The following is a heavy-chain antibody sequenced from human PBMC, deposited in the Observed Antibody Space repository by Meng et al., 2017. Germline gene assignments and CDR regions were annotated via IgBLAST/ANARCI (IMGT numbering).Heavy chain of an antibody. V-gene: IGHV4-34*01. J-gene: IGHJ4*02. CDR2: INHSGST. D-gene: IGHD3-22*01. CDR1: GGSFSGYY. CDR3: ARVPTYYYDSSGYYLFDY. Sequence: QVQLQHWGAGLLKPSETLSLTCAVYGGSFSGYYWSWIRQPPGKGLEWIGEINHSGSTNYNPSLKSRVTISVDTSKNQFSLKLSSVTAADTAVYYCARVPTYYYDSSGYYLFDYWGQGTLVTASS.